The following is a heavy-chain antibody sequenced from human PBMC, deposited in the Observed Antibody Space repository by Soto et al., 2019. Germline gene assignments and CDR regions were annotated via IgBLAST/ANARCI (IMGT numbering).Heavy chain of an antibody. CDR2: IYYSGST. D-gene: IGHD2-15*01. Sequence: QLQLQESGPGLVKPSETLSLTCTVSGGSISSSSYYWGWIRQPPGKGLEWIGSIYYSGSTYYNPSLKSRVTISVDTSKNQFSLKLSSVTAADTAVYYCARTVVALFPGVGWFDPWGQGTLVTVSS. V-gene: IGHV4-39*01. J-gene: IGHJ5*02. CDR3: ARTVVALFPGVGWFDP. CDR1: GGSISSSSYY.